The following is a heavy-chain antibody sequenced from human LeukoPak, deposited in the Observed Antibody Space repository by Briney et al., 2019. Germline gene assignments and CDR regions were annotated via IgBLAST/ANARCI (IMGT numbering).Heavy chain of an antibody. Sequence: SGPTLVKPTQTLTLTCTFSGFSFSTSGVGVGWIRQPPGKALEWLALIFWDDNKRYSPSLKSRLTITKDTSKQQVVLTMTNMDPVDTATYYCAHSAEITTIFAFDYWGQGSLVTVSS. V-gene: IGHV2-5*02. CDR2: IFWDDNK. CDR1: GFSFSTSGVG. J-gene: IGHJ4*02. CDR3: AHSAEITTIFAFDY. D-gene: IGHD5-24*01.